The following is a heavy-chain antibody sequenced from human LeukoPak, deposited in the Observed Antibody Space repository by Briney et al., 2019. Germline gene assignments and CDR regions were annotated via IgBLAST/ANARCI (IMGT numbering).Heavy chain of an antibody. V-gene: IGHV3-7*01. J-gene: IGHJ4*02. CDR1: GFTFSNYW. CDR3: ARDLFGYSYGFDY. Sequence: GGSLRLSCVASGFTFSNYWMTWVRQAPGKGLEWVANIKQDGSEKYYVDSVKGRFTISRDNAKNSLYLQMNSLRAEDTAVYYCARDLFGYSYGFDYWGQGTLVTVSS. CDR2: IKQDGSEK. D-gene: IGHD5-18*01.